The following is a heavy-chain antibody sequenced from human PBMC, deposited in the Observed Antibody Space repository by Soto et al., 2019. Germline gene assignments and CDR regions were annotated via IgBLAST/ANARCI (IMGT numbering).Heavy chain of an antibody. V-gene: IGHV3-48*02. CDR3: ARGPRPHYYDSSPTEGYFDY. CDR2: ISSSSSTI. J-gene: IGHJ4*02. Sequence: EVQLVESGGGLVQPGGSLRLSCAASGFTFSSYSMNWVRQAPGKGLEWVSYISSSSSTIYYADSVKGRFTISRDNAKNSLYRQMNSLRDEDTAVYYCARGPRPHYYDSSPTEGYFDYWGQGTLVTVSS. D-gene: IGHD3-22*01. CDR1: GFTFSSYS.